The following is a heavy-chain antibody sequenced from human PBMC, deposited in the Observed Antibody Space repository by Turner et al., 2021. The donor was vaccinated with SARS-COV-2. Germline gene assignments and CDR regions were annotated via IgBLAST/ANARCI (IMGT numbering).Heavy chain of an antibody. V-gene: IGHV3-30*18. CDR3: AKSQGLYCSGGSCYSAVFDY. Sequence: QVQLVESGGGVVQPGRSLRLSCAASGFTFSSYGMHWVRQAPGKGLEWVAVISYDGSNKYYVDSVKGRFTISRDNSKNTLYLQMNSLRAEDTAVYYCAKSQGLYCSGGSCYSAVFDYWGQGTLVTVSS. J-gene: IGHJ4*02. CDR1: GFTFSSYG. CDR2: ISYDGSNK. D-gene: IGHD2-15*01.